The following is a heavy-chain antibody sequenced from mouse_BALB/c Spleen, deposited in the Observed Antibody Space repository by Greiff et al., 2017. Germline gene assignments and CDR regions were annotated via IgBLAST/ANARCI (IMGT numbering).Heavy chain of an antibody. Sequence: VKLMESGPGLVAPSQSLSITCTVSGFSLTSYGVHWVRQPPGKGLEWLGVIWAGGSTNYNSALMSRLSISKDNSKSQVFLKMNSLQTDDTAMYYCARDLNWDIWFAYWGQGTLVTVSA. CDR1: GFSLTSYG. V-gene: IGHV2-9*02. D-gene: IGHD4-1*01. CDR2: IWAGGST. CDR3: ARDLNWDIWFAY. J-gene: IGHJ3*01.